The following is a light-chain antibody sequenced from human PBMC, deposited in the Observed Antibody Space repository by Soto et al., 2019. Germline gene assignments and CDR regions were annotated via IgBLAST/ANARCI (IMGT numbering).Light chain of an antibody. J-gene: IGKJ1*01. CDR1: QSVSSN. CDR3: QQYDSSPRA. Sequence: EIVMTQSPATLSVSPGERATLSCRASQSVSSNLAWYQQKPGQAPRLLIYGASTTATGIPARFSGSGSGTEFTLTISSLQSEDFAVYYCQQYDSSPRAFGQGTQVDIK. CDR2: GAS. V-gene: IGKV3-15*01.